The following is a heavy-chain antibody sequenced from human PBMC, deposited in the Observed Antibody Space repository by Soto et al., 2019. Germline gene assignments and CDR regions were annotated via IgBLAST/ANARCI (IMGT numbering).Heavy chain of an antibody. V-gene: IGHV1-24*01. CDR1: GYTLTELS. CDR2: FDPEAGET. J-gene: IGHJ4*02. D-gene: IGHD5-12*01. CDR3: ATDLGGLRPQYYFDY. Sequence: ASVKVSCKVSGYTLTELSMHWVRQAPGKGLEWMGGFDPEAGETIYAQKFQGRVTMTEETSTDTAYMELSSLRSEDTAVYYCATDLGGLRPQYYFDYWGQGTLVTVSS.